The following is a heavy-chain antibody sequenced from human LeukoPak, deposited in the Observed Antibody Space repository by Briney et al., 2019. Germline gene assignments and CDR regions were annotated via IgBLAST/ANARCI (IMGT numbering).Heavy chain of an antibody. CDR1: GGSVSGYY. Sequence: SETLSLTCAVYGGSVSGYYWSWIRQPPGKGLEWIGEINHSGSTNYNPSLKSRVTISVDTSKNQFSLKLSSVTAADTAVYYCARAGLGSSSFDYWGQGTLVTVSS. CDR3: ARAGLGSSSFDY. D-gene: IGHD6-13*01. V-gene: IGHV4-34*01. J-gene: IGHJ4*02. CDR2: INHSGST.